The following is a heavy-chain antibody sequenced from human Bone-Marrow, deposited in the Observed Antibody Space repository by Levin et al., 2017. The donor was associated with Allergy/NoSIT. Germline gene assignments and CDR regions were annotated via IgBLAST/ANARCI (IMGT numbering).Heavy chain of an antibody. V-gene: IGHV1-8*02. Sequence: GESLKISCKASGYTFSNYDINWVRQATGQGLEWMGWMTPDTGNTGYAQKFQGRVTMTRSTSIGTAYMELSSLRSEDTAVYYCARGNRDGYIPFEHWGQGTLVTVSS. J-gene: IGHJ4*02. CDR1: GYTFSNYD. CDR3: ARGNRDGYIPFEH. D-gene: IGHD5-24*01. CDR2: MTPDTGNT.